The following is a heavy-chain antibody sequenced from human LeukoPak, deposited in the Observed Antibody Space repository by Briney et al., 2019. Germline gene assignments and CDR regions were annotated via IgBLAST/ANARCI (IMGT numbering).Heavy chain of an antibody. CDR1: GGSISSYY. CDR3: ARATVDRSSTSCYTGAGFYYYYYMDV. Sequence: PSETLSLTCTVSGGSISSYYWSWIRQPAGKGLEWIGRIYTSGSTNYNPSLKSRVTMSVDTSKNQFSLKLSSVTAADTAVYYCARATVDRSSTSCYTGAGFYYYYYMDVWGKGTTVTVSS. D-gene: IGHD2-2*02. J-gene: IGHJ6*03. V-gene: IGHV4-4*07. CDR2: IYTSGST.